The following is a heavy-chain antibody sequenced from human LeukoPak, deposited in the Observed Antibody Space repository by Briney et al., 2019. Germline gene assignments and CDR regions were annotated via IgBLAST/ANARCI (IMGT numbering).Heavy chain of an antibody. J-gene: IGHJ4*02. CDR2: ISWNSGSI. CDR1: GFIFNNYA. V-gene: IGHV3-9*01. CDR3: AKDNRRHYTSGPNPDSLH. Sequence: LTGGSLRLSCAGSGFIFNNYAMHWVRQPPGKGLEWVSGISWNSGSIGYADSVKGRFTISRDNAKNSLYLQMNSLRVEDTAFYYCAKDNRRHYTSGPNPDSLHWGQGALVTVSS. D-gene: IGHD6-19*01.